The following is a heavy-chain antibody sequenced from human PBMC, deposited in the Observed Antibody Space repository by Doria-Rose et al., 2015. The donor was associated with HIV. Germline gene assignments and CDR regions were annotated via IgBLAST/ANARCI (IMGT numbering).Heavy chain of an antibody. CDR3: ARIKSSRWYHKYYFDF. V-gene: IGHV2-26*01. Sequence: ESGPVLVKPIETLTLTCTVSGVSLSSPGMGVSWIRQPPGKALEWLANIFSDDERSYKTSLKSRLTISRATSKIQVFLTMTDMDPVDTATYYCARIKSSRWYHKYYFDFWGQGTLVIVSA. CDR1: GVSLSSPGMG. J-gene: IGHJ4*02. CDR2: IFSDDER. D-gene: IGHD6-13*01.